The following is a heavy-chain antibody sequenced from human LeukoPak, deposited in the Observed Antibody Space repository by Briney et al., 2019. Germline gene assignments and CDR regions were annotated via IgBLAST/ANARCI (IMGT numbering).Heavy chain of an antibody. D-gene: IGHD2-8*01. Sequence: ASVKVSCKASGYTFTSYGISWVRQAPGQGLEWMGWISAYNGNTNYAQKLQGRVTMTTDTSTSTAYMELRSPRSDDTAVYYCARLYMLYYNYYYYMDVWGKGTTVTVSS. V-gene: IGHV1-18*01. CDR1: GYTFTSYG. CDR3: ARLYMLYYNYYYYMDV. J-gene: IGHJ6*03. CDR2: ISAYNGNT.